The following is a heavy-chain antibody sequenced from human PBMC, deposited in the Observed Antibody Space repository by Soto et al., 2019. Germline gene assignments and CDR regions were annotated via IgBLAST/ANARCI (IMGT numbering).Heavy chain of an antibody. CDR2: IYWDDDK. Sequence: QITLKESGPTLVKPTQTLTLTCTFSGFSLSTSGVGVGWIRQPPGKALEWLALIYWDDDKRYSPSLKSRLTISKDTPKNQVVLTTTNIDPVATATYYCAHSLRDGYMFSDYYHGMDVWGQGTTVTVSS. V-gene: IGHV2-5*02. J-gene: IGHJ6*02. CDR1: GFSLSTSGVG. D-gene: IGHD5-12*01. CDR3: AHSLRDGYMFSDYYHGMDV.